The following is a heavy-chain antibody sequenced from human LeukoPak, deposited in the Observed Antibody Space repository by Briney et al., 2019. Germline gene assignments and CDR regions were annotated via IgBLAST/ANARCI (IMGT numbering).Heavy chain of an antibody. Sequence: ASVKVSCKASGGTFSSYAISWVRQAPGQGLEWMGGIIPIFGTANYAQKFQGRVTITADESTSTAYMELSSLRSEDTAVYYCARDEGDETTVAPWGQGTLVAVSS. CDR1: GGTFSSYA. CDR2: IIPIFGTA. D-gene: IGHD4-11*01. V-gene: IGHV1-69*13. CDR3: ARDEGDETTVAP. J-gene: IGHJ5*02.